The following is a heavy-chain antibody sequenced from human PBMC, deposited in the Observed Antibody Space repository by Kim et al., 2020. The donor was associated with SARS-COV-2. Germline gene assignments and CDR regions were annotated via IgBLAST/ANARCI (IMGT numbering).Heavy chain of an antibody. J-gene: IGHJ4*02. CDR2: IYYRSKWYN. D-gene: IGHD4-4*01. CDR3: ARDHQYSIDY. V-gene: IGHV6-1*01. CDR1: GDSVSSDSVA. Sequence: SQTLSLTCAISGDSVSSDSVAWNWIRQSPSRGLEWLGRIYYRSKWYNDYAVSVKSRITISPDTSKNQFSLQLNSVAPEDTAVYYCARDHQYSIDYWGQGTLVTVSS.